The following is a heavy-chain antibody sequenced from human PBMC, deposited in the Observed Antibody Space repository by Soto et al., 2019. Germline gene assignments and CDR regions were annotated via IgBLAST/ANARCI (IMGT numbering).Heavy chain of an antibody. J-gene: IGHJ6*02. CDR1: GFTFSSLA. CDR3: AKSGTRKQWLAHGGMGV. Sequence: GGSLRLSCAASGFTFSSLAMIWVRQAPGKGLEWVSVISGSGTSTYFADSVKGRFTISRDNFKDTLFLQMNSLRAEDTAIYYCAKSGTRKQWLAHGGMGVWGQGTTGSVYS. D-gene: IGHD6-19*01. V-gene: IGHV3-23*01. CDR2: ISGSGTST.